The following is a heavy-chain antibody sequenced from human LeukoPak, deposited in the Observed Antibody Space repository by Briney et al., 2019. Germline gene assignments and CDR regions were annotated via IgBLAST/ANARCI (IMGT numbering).Heavy chain of an antibody. CDR2: IWYDGSNK. CDR1: GFTFGSYG. V-gene: IGHV3-33*06. J-gene: IGHJ5*02. Sequence: GGSLRLSCAASGFTFGSYGMHWVRQAPGKGLEWVAVIWYDGSNKYYADSVKGRFTISRDNSKNTLYLQMNSLRAEDTAVYYCAKGSSSWYWGHWFDPWGQGTLVTVSS. D-gene: IGHD6-13*01. CDR3: AKGSSSWYWGHWFDP.